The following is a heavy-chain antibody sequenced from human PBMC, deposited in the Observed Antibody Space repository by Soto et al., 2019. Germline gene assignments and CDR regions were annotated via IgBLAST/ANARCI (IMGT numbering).Heavy chain of an antibody. CDR3: ASMPYCSSTICPIGGLNWFDP. CDR2: IIPIFGTA. V-gene: IGHV1-69*01. D-gene: IGHD2-2*01. J-gene: IGHJ5*02. Sequence: QVQLVQSGAEVKKPGSSVKVSCKASGGTFSSYAISWVRQAPGQGLELMVGIIPIFGTANYAQKFQGRVTLTADESTSPAYMEMSSLRSEDTAVYYCASMPYCSSTICPIGGLNWFDPWGQGTLVTVAS. CDR1: GGTFSSYA.